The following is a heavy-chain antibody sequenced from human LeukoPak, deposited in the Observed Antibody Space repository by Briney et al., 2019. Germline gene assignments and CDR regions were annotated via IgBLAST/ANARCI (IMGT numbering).Heavy chain of an antibody. D-gene: IGHD3-16*01. V-gene: IGHV3-23*01. CDR1: GYTFSSHG. CDR2: INGAGDNT. CDR3: AKVTVCYGCYFDY. Sequence: GGSLRLSCAASGYTFSSHGMTWVRQAPGKGPEWVSTINGAGDNTNYAETVKGRFTISRDNSKNTVYLQMNSLRAEDTAIYYCAKVTVCYGCYFDYWGQGTLVTVSS. J-gene: IGHJ4*02.